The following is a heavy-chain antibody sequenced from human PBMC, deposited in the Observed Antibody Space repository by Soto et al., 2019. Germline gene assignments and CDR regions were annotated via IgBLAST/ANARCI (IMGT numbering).Heavy chain of an antibody. Sequence: GESLKISCKGSGYSFTSYWIGWVRQMPGKGLEWMGIIYPGDSDTRYSPSFQGQVTISADKSISTAYLQWSSLKASDTAMYYCARTIAVAGNYYYYYMDVWGKGTTVTVSS. J-gene: IGHJ6*03. D-gene: IGHD6-19*01. CDR2: IYPGDSDT. CDR3: ARTIAVAGNYYYYYMDV. V-gene: IGHV5-51*01. CDR1: GYSFTSYW.